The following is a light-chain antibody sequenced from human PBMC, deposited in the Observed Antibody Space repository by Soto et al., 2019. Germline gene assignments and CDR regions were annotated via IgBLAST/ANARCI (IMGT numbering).Light chain of an antibody. J-gene: IGKJ1*01. CDR1: QSVSSY. V-gene: IGKV3-11*01. CDR2: DAS. CDR3: QQRSHWPRT. Sequence: EIVLTQSPATLSLSPGGKATLSCRASQSVSSYLAWYQQKPGQAPRLLIYDASNRATGIPARFSGSGSGTDFTLTISSLEPEYFAVYSCQQRSHWPRTSGQGTK.